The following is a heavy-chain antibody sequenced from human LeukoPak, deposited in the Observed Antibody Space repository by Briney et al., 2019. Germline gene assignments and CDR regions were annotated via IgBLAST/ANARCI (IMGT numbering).Heavy chain of an antibody. CDR1: GFTFNTHG. CDR2: IWFDGSVK. Sequence: GGSLRLSCAASGFTFNTHGMLWVRQAPGKGLEWVAAIWFDGSVKHYSDAVKGRFTISRDNSLNTLYLQMNSLRVEDTAIYYCAKDTAVQFLEPAFWGQGTLVTVSS. J-gene: IGHJ4*02. D-gene: IGHD3-3*01. CDR3: AKDTAVQFLEPAF. V-gene: IGHV3-33*06.